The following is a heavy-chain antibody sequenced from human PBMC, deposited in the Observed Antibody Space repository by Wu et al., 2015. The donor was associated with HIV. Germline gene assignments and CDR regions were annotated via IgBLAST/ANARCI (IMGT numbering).Heavy chain of an antibody. CDR1: GYSFSNSA. J-gene: IGHJ3*02. CDR3: ASAPKGYFDTGGYPRNVFFDI. V-gene: IGHV1-18*01. CDR2: IRVNNGNT. D-gene: IGHD3-22*01. Sequence: QVRLVQSGTEMKKPGASVKVSCTASGYSFSNSALSWVRQAPGRGPETLGYIRVNNGNTNYAQNVQGRVSMTTDTFTDTAYLELKSLRPDDTAVYYCASAPKGYFDTGGYPRNVFFDIWGQGTMVTVSP.